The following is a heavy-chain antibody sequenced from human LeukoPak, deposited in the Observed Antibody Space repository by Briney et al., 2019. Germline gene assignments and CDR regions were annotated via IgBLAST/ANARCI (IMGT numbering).Heavy chain of an antibody. V-gene: IGHV4-34*01. CDR2: ISHTGDI. J-gene: IGHJ5*02. Sequence: SETLSLTCAVYGGSFSNYYWTWIRLTPGRGLELIGEISHTGDIVNYKPSLRSLVTISVDSSKKQFSLKLTSVTAADTGVYYCARVPDITARPCDTWGPGTLVTVSS. CDR3: ARVPDITARPCDT. CDR1: GGSFSNYY. D-gene: IGHD1-1*01.